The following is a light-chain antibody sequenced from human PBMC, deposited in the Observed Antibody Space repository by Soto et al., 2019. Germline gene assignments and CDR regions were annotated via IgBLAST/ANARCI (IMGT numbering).Light chain of an antibody. Sequence: QSGLTQPPSASGTPGQRVTISCSGSSSNIGSNTVNWYQQLPGTAPKLLIYSNNQRPSGVPDRFSGSKSGTSASLAISGLQSEDEDDYYCAAWDDSLNGVVFGGGTKVTVL. CDR3: AAWDDSLNGVV. V-gene: IGLV1-44*01. J-gene: IGLJ2*01. CDR2: SNN. CDR1: SSNIGSNT.